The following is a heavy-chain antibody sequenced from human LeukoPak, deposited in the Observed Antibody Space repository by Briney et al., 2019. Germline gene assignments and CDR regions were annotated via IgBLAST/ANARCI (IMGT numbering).Heavy chain of an antibody. D-gene: IGHD3-10*01. CDR2: IYYSGST. J-gene: IGHJ4*02. V-gene: IGHV4-34*01. CDR3: ARVRQRVRGVTIGVFDY. CDR1: GGSFSGYY. Sequence: SETLSLTCAVYGGSFSGYYWGWIRQPPGKGLEWIGSIYYSGSTYYNPSLKSRVTISVDTSKNQFSLKLSSVTAADTAVYYCARVRQRVRGVTIGVFDYWGQGTLVTVSS.